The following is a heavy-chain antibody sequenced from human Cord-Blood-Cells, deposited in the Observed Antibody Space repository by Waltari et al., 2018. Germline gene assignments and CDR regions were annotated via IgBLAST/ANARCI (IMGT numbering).Heavy chain of an antibody. D-gene: IGHD6-6*01. Sequence: EVQLLESGGGLVQPGGSLRLSCAASGFTFSSYAMSWVRQAPGKGLEWVPAISGSGGSTYYADSVKGRFTISRDNSKNTLYLQMNSLRAEDTAVYYCAKDTTIYSSSSGADYWGQGTLVTVSS. V-gene: IGHV3-23*01. CDR1: GFTFSSYA. CDR3: AKDTTIYSSSSGADY. J-gene: IGHJ4*02. CDR2: ISGSGGST.